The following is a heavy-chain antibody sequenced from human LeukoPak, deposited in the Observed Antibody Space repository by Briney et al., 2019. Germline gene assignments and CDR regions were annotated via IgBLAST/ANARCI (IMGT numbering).Heavy chain of an antibody. CDR1: GFTFSSYA. CDR3: AKDNDRSYDSSGYYGGEVY. J-gene: IGHJ4*02. CDR2: ISYDGSNK. D-gene: IGHD3-22*01. Sequence: GGSLRLSCAASGFTFSSYAMHWVRQAPGKGLEWVALISYDGSNKYYADSVKGRFTISRDNSKNTLYLQMNSLRAEDTAVYYCAKDNDRSYDSSGYYGGEVYWGQGTLVTVSS. V-gene: IGHV3-30*04.